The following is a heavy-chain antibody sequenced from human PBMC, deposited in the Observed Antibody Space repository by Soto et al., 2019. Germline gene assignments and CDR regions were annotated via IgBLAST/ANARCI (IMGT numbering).Heavy chain of an antibody. D-gene: IGHD1-26*01. CDR1: GYTFTSHW. J-gene: IGHJ3*02. CDR2: IYPGDSDT. Sequence: GESLKISCRGSGYTFTSHWIGWVRQMPGKGLEWMGIIYPGDSDTRYSPSLQGQVTISVDKSISTAYLQWSGLKASDTAIYYCARPASGSYLDAFDIWGQETMVTVSS. CDR3: ARPASGSYLDAFDI. V-gene: IGHV5-51*01.